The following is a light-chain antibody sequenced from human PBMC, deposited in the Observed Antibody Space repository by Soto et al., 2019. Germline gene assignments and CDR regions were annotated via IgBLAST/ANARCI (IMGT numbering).Light chain of an antibody. CDR2: SNN. Sequence: QSVLTQPPSASGTPGQRVTISCSGTSSNIGSNTVIWYQQAPGAAPKLLIYSNNLRPSGVPDRFSGSKSGTAASLAISGLQSDDEADYYCATWDDSLKGYVFGTATKLTVL. V-gene: IGLV1-44*01. CDR1: SSNIGSNT. J-gene: IGLJ1*01. CDR3: ATWDDSLKGYV.